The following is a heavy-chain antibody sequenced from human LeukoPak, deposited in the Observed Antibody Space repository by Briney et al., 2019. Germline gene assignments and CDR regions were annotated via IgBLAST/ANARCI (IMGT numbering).Heavy chain of an antibody. V-gene: IGHV3-66*01. D-gene: IGHD1-26*01. Sequence: GGSLRLSCAASGFTVSSNCMGWVRQAPGKGLEWVSVFHSDGSTHYADSVKGRFTISRDNSKNTLYLQMNDLRTEDTAVYYCARDPEVGAFWGAFDVRGQGTMVTVSS. CDR3: ARDPEVGAFWGAFDV. CDR1: GFTVSSNC. J-gene: IGHJ3*01. CDR2: FHSDGST.